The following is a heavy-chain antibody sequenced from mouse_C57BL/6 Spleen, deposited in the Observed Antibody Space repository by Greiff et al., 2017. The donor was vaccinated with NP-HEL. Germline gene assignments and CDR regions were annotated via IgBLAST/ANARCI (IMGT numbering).Heavy chain of an antibody. CDR3: ARRRGGDYAMDY. CDR2: INPNNGGT. Sequence: EVQLQQSGPELVKPGASVKISCKASGYTFTDYYMNWVKQSHGKSLEWIGDINPNNGGTSYNQKFKGKATLTVDKSSSTAYMELRSLTSEDSAVYYCARRRGGDYAMDYWGQGTSVTVSS. J-gene: IGHJ4*01. CDR1: GYTFTDYY. V-gene: IGHV1-26*01. D-gene: IGHD1-1*02.